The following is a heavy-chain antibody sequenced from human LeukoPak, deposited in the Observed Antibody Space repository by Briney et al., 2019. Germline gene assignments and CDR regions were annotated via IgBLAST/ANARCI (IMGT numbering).Heavy chain of an antibody. D-gene: IGHD3-10*01. Sequence: GASVKVSCKASGGTFSSYAISWVRQAPGQGLEWMGGIIPIFGTANYAQKFQGRVTITADKSTSTAYMELSSLRSEDTAVYYCASSRSPYNYGSGSYYKTWGQGTLVTVSS. V-gene: IGHV1-69*06. CDR3: ASSRSPYNYGSGSYYKT. J-gene: IGHJ4*02. CDR2: IIPIFGTA. CDR1: GGTFSSYA.